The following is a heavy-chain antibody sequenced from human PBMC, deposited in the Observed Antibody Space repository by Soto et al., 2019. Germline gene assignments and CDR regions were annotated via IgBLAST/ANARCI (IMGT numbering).Heavy chain of an antibody. J-gene: IGHJ6*02. Sequence: AASVKVSCKASGYTFNSYGISWVRQAPGQGLEWMGWISGYNGDTNYAQKFQDRVTMTTDTSTSTAYMELRSLRSDDTALYYCDMEHSTTIYYYYGMDVWGQGTTVTVSS. CDR2: ISGYNGDT. D-gene: IGHD6-6*01. V-gene: IGHV1-18*01. CDR1: GYTFNSYG. CDR3: DMEHSTTIYYYYGMDV.